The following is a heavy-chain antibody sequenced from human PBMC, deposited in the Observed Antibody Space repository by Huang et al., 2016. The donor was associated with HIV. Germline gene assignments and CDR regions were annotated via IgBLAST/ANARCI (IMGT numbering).Heavy chain of an antibody. V-gene: IGHV3-9*01. D-gene: IGHD1-1*01. CDR2: MTGDSDRV. J-gene: IGHJ4*02. CDR3: AHLPEPSSPWTDY. Sequence: EVHLVESGGGLVEPGRSLRLSCGASGFTFGDFSRHWILHRPGKGLGYVSVMTGDSDRVLYAASVKGRFTISRDNAKNSLYLQMNSLRVEDTALYYCAHLPEPSSPWTDYWGQGTLVTVSS. CDR1: GFTFGDFS.